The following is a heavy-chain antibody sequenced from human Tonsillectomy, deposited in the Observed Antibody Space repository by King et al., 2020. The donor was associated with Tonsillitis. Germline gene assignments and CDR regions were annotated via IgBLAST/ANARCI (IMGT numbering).Heavy chain of an antibody. CDR3: ARARLLSGYPRDAFDI. Sequence: QLVQSGAEVKKPGASVKVSCKASGYTFTNYGISWVRQAPGQGLEWMGWISVYNGNTKYAKKLQGRVTMTTDTSTSTAYMELRSLRSDDKAVYYCARARLLSGYPRDAFDIWGQGTMVTVSS. V-gene: IGHV1-18*01. D-gene: IGHD3-3*01. CDR1: GYTFTNYG. CDR2: ISVYNGNT. J-gene: IGHJ3*02.